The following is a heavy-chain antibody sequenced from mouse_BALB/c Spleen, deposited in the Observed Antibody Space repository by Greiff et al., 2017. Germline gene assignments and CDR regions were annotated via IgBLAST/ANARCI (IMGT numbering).Heavy chain of an antibody. D-gene: IGHD1-1*01. J-gene: IGHJ4*01. CDR2: IDPETGGT. CDR3: TSYGSSYDYAMDY. V-gene: IGHV1-15*01. Sequence: SGAELVRPGASVTLSCKASGYTFTDYEMHWVKQTPVHGLEWIGAIDPETGGTAYNQKFKGKATLTADKSSSTAYMELRSLTSEDSAVYYCTSYGSSYDYAMDYWGQGTSVTVSS. CDR1: GYTFTDYE.